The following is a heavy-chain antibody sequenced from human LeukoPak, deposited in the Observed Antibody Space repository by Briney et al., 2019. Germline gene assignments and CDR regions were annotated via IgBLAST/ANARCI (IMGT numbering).Heavy chain of an antibody. Sequence: GGSLRPSCPASGFTASSNYMSWVRQAPGKGLEWVSVIYSGGSTYYADSVKGRFTISRDNSKNTLYLQMNSLRAEDTAVYYCARDIAYDSSGYYSPHFDYWGQGTLVTVSS. CDR1: GFTASSNY. CDR2: IYSGGST. J-gene: IGHJ4*02. CDR3: ARDIAYDSSGYYSPHFDY. V-gene: IGHV3-53*01. D-gene: IGHD3-22*01.